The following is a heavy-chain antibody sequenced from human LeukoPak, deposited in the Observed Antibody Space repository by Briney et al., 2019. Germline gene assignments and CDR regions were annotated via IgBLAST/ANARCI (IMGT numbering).Heavy chain of an antibody. J-gene: IGHJ4*02. CDR3: ARGYDFWSGYYRN. CDR2: INPSAGST. CDR1: GYTFTSYY. Sequence: ASVKVSCKASGYTFTSYYMHWVRQAPGQGLEWMGIINPSAGSTNYAQKFQGRVTMTRDMSTSTVYMELSSLRSEDTAAYYCARGYDFWSGYYRNWGQGTLVTVSS. V-gene: IGHV1-46*01. D-gene: IGHD3-3*01.